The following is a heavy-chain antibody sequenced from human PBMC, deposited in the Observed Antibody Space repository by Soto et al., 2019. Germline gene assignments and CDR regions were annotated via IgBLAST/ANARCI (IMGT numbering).Heavy chain of an antibody. CDR1: GLSITDSEMG. D-gene: IGHD6-19*01. J-gene: IGHJ5*02. CDR3: ARRHLAVAVSPWFDP. CDR2: IDSGGEK. V-gene: IGHV2-26*01. Sequence: QVTLKESGPVLVKPTETLTLICTVSGLSITDSEMGVSWIRQPPGQPLEWLAHIDSGGEKSYRTFLKSRLAISKDTSKSQIVLTMTNMDPADTATYYCARRHLAVAVSPWFDPWGQGIPVTVSS.